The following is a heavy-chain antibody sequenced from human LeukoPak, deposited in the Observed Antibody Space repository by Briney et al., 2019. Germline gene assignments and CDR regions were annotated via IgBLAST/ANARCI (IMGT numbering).Heavy chain of an antibody. D-gene: IGHD5-12*01. CDR2: INHSGST. CDR3: ARGHKVATIDY. Sequence: SETLSLTCAVYGGSFSGYYWSWIRQPPGKGLEWIGEINHSGSTNYNPSLKSRVTISIDTSKNQFSLKVNSVTAADTAVYYCARGHKVATIDYWGQGTLVTVSS. V-gene: IGHV4-34*01. CDR1: GGSFSGYY. J-gene: IGHJ4*02.